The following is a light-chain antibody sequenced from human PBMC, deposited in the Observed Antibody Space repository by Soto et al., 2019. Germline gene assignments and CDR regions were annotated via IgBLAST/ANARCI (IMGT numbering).Light chain of an antibody. CDR3: QQHDNWPRT. V-gene: IGKV3-15*01. J-gene: IGKJ1*01. CDR1: QSVYNN. CDR2: GAS. Sequence: IVMTQSPSTLSVSPGERATLSCRASQSVYNNLAWYQQKPGQAPRLLIHGASTRATGIPARFSGSGSGTEFTLTISSLQSEDFALYYCQQHDNWPRTFGQGTKVDIK.